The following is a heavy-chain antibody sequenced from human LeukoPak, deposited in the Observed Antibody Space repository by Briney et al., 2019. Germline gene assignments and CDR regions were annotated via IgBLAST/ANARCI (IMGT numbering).Heavy chain of an antibody. Sequence: GGSLRLSCAASGFTFSSYAMHWVRQAPGKGLEWVAVISYDGSNKYYAGSVKGRFTISRDNSKNTLYLQMNSLRAEDTAVYYCAKDLMRGVIHYWGQGTLVTVSS. D-gene: IGHD3-16*02. V-gene: IGHV3-30*04. J-gene: IGHJ4*02. CDR2: ISYDGSNK. CDR3: AKDLMRGVIHY. CDR1: GFTFSSYA.